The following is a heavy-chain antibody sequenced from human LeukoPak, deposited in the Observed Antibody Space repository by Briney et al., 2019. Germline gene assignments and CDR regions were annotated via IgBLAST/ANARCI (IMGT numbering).Heavy chain of an antibody. D-gene: IGHD3-22*01. Sequence: PGGSLRLSCAASGFTFSGYGMHWVRQAPGKGLEWVAVIWYDGSNKYYADSVKGRFTISRDNSKNTLYLQMNSLRAEDTAVYYCARTRYDSSGYYFDYWGQGTLVTVSS. CDR2: IWYDGSNK. CDR3: ARTRYDSSGYYFDY. J-gene: IGHJ4*02. CDR1: GFTFSGYG. V-gene: IGHV3-33*01.